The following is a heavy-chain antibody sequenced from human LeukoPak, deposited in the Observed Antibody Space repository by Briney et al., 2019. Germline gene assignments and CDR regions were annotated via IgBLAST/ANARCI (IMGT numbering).Heavy chain of an antibody. CDR3: ARHLWQQLAFFDY. CDR1: GGSISSSSYY. Sequence: NPSETLSLTCTVSGGSISSSSYYWCWIRQPPGKVLEWIGSIYYSGSTYYNPSIKSRVTISVDTSKNQFSLKLSSVTAADTAVYYCARHLWQQLAFFDYWGQGTLVTVSS. V-gene: IGHV4-39*01. D-gene: IGHD6-13*01. J-gene: IGHJ4*02. CDR2: IYYSGST.